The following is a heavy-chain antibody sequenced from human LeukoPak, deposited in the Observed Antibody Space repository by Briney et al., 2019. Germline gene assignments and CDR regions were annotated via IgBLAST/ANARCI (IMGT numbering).Heavy chain of an antibody. CDR2: IYWNDDK. Sequence: SGPTLVNPTQTLTLTCTFSGFSLSTSGVGVGWIRQPPGKALEWLALIYWNDDKRYSPSLKSRLTITKDTSKNQVVLTMTNMDPVDTATYYCAHRRGRSNYYYYYYMDVWGKGTTVTISS. D-gene: IGHD1-26*01. V-gene: IGHV2-5*01. J-gene: IGHJ6*03. CDR1: GFSLSTSGVG. CDR3: AHRRGRSNYYYYYYMDV.